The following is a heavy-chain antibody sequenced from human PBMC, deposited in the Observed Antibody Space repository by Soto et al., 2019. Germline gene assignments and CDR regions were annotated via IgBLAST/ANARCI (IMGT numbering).Heavy chain of an antibody. V-gene: IGHV1-18*04. Sequence: ALVNVDRKSAVYGKTGYGISWVRLTNGQGLEWMGWISAYNGNTNYAQKLQGRVTMTTDTSTSTAYMELRSLRSDDTAVYYCARDKSISGRYEYYYYCMDFWCQGTTVT. CDR1: VYGKTGYG. J-gene: IGHJ6*02. CDR3: ARDKSISGRYEYYYYCMDF. CDR2: ISAYNGNT. D-gene: IGHD1-26*01.